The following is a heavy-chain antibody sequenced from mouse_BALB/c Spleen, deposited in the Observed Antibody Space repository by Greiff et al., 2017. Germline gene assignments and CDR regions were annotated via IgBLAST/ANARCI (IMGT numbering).Heavy chain of an antibody. CDR3: ARVPYDGYYGFDY. V-gene: IGHV7-1*02. CDR1: RFTFSDFY. Sequence: KLVESGGGLVQPGGSLRLSCATSRFTFSDFYMEWVRQPPGKRLEWIAASRNKANDYTTEYSASVKGRFIVSRDTSQSILYLQMNALRAEDTAIYYCARVPYDGYYGFDYWGQGTTLTVSS. J-gene: IGHJ2*01. D-gene: IGHD2-3*01. CDR2: SRNKANDYTT.